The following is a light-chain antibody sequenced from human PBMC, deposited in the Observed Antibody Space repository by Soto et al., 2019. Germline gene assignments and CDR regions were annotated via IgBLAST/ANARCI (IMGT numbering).Light chain of an antibody. CDR2: DVS. CDR1: DSDVGGYNY. Sequence: QSVLTQPASVSGSPGQSITISCAGSDSDVGGYNYVSWYRQHPGKAPQLIIYDVSNRPAGVSSRFSASKSGYTASLTISGLQAEDEADYYCSSYTSTTTLYVFGTGTKVTVL. CDR3: SSYTSTTTLYV. J-gene: IGLJ1*01. V-gene: IGLV2-14*03.